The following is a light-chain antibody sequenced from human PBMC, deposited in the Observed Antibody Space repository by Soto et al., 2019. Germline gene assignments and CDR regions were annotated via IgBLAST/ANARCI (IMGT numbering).Light chain of an antibody. CDR2: LVS. V-gene: IGKV2-28*01. CDR1: QRLLHSNRRNY. CDR3: MQPQQPPLT. J-gene: IGKJ4*01. Sequence: DVVMTQSPFSLPVTPGEPASISCRSSQRLLHSNRRNYLDWYLQKPGQSPQLLIYLVSIRASEGPVRFNDSVSGTEFTLNISRVEAEEVEVYYCMQPQQPPLTFDGGNKVENK.